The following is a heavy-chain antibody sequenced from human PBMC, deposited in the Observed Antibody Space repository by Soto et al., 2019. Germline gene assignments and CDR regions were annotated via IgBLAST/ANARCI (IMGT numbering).Heavy chain of an antibody. Sequence: EVQVVESGGGLVQPGGSLRLSCAASGFSLSNHWMGWVRQAPGKGLEWVANIKSDGSEMYYVDSVKDRFIISRDNARNSQYLQMNSLRAGDTAVYYCARGPNDGDRADYFDSWGQGTLVTVSS. V-gene: IGHV3-7*01. D-gene: IGHD2-21*02. CDR3: ARGPNDGDRADYFDS. CDR1: GFSLSNHW. CDR2: IKSDGSEM. J-gene: IGHJ4*02.